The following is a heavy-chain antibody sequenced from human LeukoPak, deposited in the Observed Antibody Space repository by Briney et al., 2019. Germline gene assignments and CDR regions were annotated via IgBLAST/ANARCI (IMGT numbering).Heavy chain of an antibody. J-gene: IGHJ4*02. CDR3: AKDRGKASPGRYYFDY. D-gene: IGHD3-16*01. CDR2: ISGSGGST. CDR1: GFTFSTYA. V-gene: IGHV3-23*01. Sequence: PGGSLRLSCAASGFTFSTYAMTWVRQAPGKGLEWVSAISGSGGSTYYADSVKGRFTISRDSSKNTLYLQMHSLRAEDTAVYYCAKDRGKASPGRYYFDYWGQGTLVTVSS.